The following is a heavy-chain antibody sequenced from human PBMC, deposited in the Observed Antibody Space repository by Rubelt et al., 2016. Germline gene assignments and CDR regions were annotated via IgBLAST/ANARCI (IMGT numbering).Heavy chain of an antibody. CDR1: GGSISSGGYY. CDR2: IYYSGST. J-gene: IGHJ4*02. V-gene: IGHV4-39*07. Sequence: QVQLQESGPGLVKPSQTLSLTCTVSGGSISSGGYYWGWIRQPPGKGLEWIGSIYYSGSTYYNPSLKSRVTISVDTSKNQFSLKLSSVTAADTAVYYCARVTDGVVIYNTIDYWGQGTLVTVSS. CDR3: ARVTDGVVIYNTIDY. D-gene: IGHD3-22*01.